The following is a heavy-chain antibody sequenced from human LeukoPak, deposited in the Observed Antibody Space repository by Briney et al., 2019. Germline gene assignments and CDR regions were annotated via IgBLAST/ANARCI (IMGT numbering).Heavy chain of an antibody. Sequence: ASVKVSCKASGYTFTGYYLHWVRQAPGQGLEWMGWLNPNSGDTNYGQKFKGRVTMTRDTSINTGYMELTRLRSDDTAVYYCAKVGDFHGLDVWGQGTTVTVSS. CDR2: LNPNSGDT. D-gene: IGHD3-10*01. CDR1: GYTFTGYY. J-gene: IGHJ6*02. CDR3: AKVGDFHGLDV. V-gene: IGHV1-2*02.